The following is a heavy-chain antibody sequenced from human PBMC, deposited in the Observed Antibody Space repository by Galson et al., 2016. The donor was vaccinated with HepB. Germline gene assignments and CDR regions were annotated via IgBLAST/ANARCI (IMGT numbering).Heavy chain of an antibody. V-gene: IGHV4-30-2*01. CDR2: MHYSGRT. D-gene: IGHD6-19*01. J-gene: IGHJ4*02. CDR3: ARVRQWLLDAFDF. Sequence: TLSLTCGVSGDSISSGGYSWSWIRQPPGKGLEWIGYMHYSGRTYYNPSLKNRVTISVDRSKNHFSLNLTSVAAADTAVYYCARVRQWLLDAFDFWGQGNLVTVSS. CDR1: GDSISSGGYS.